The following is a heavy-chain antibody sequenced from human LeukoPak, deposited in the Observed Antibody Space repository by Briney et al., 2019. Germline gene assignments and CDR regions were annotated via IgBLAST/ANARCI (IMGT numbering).Heavy chain of an antibody. V-gene: IGHV3-9*01. D-gene: IGHD3-22*01. J-gene: IGHJ3*02. CDR3: ARASYYYDTSGLGAFDI. CDR2: INWDGSRI. CDR1: GFTFNDHA. Sequence: GGSLGLSCAASGFTFNDHAMYWVRQAPGKGLEWVSGINWDGSRIVYADAVKGRFTISRDSAKNSLYLQMNSLRTEDTALYYCARASYYYDTSGLGAFDIWGQGTLVTVSS.